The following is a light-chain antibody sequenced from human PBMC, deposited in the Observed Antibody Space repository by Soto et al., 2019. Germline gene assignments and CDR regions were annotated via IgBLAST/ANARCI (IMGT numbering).Light chain of an antibody. V-gene: IGKV1-5*01. CDR1: QSISSW. Sequence: DVQMTQSPSTLSASVGDRVTITCRASQSISSWLAGYQQKPGKAPKLLIYDASSWESGVPSRFSGSGSGPEFTLTIGSLQPDDFAPYYCQQYNSYWTFGQGTKVEIK. CDR3: QQYNSYWT. CDR2: DAS. J-gene: IGKJ1*01.